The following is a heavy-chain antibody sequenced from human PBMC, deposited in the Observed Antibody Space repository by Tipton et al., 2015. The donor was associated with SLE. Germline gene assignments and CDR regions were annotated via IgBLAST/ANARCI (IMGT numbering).Heavy chain of an antibody. Sequence: SLRLSCAASGFIFSNYWMSWVRQAPGKGLEWVANIKEDGSAKYYVDSVKGRFTISRDNAMNSLYLQMNSLRAEDTAVYYCTRVESTSWAFDIWGQGTIVTVSS. CDR3: TRVESTSWAFDI. CDR2: IKEDGSAK. CDR1: GFIFSNYW. V-gene: IGHV3-7*01. D-gene: IGHD2/OR15-2a*01. J-gene: IGHJ3*02.